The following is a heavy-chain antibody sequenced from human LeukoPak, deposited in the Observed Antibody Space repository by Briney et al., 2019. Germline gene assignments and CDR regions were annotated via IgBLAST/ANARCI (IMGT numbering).Heavy chain of an antibody. V-gene: IGHV3-7*01. CDR1: GFTFSSYW. D-gene: IGHD1-14*01. Sequence: QAGGSLRLSCAASGFTFSSYWMSWVRQAPGKGLEWVANIKQDGSEKYYVDSVKGRFTISRDNAKNSLYLQMSSLRVEDTGIYYCARENPYVSWGQGTLVIVSS. J-gene: IGHJ5*02. CDR3: ARENPYVS. CDR2: IKQDGSEK.